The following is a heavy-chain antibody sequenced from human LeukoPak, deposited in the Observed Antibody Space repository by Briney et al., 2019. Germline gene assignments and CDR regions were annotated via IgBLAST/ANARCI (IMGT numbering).Heavy chain of an antibody. CDR3: ARVHPHSSSSDY. Sequence: AGGSLRLSCAASGIIFSNYWMHWVRQAPRRGLEWVSGINWNGVRTGYADSVKGRFTISRDNAKNSLYLQMNSLRAEDTAVYYCARVHPHSSSSDYWGQGTLVTVSS. D-gene: IGHD6-6*01. CDR2: INWNGVRT. J-gene: IGHJ4*02. V-gene: IGHV3-20*04. CDR1: GIIFSNYW.